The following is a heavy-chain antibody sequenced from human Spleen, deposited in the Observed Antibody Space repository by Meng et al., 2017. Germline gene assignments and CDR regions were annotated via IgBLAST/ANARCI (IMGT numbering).Heavy chain of an antibody. CDR2: IYYSGST. CDR3: ARIPMVLYGMDV. Sequence: GSLRLSCTVSGGSISSYYWSWIRQPPGKGLEWIGYIYYSGSTNYNPSLKSRVTISVDTSKNQFSLKLSSVTAADTAVYYCARIPMVLYGMDVWGQGTTVTVSS. V-gene: IGHV4-59*01. CDR1: GGSISSYY. J-gene: IGHJ6*02. D-gene: IGHD3-10*01.